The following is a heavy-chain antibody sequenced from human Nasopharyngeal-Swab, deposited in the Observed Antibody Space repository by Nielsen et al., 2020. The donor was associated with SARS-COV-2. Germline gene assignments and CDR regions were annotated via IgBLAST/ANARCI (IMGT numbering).Heavy chain of an antibody. D-gene: IGHD3-16*01. CDR2: IYYSGST. V-gene: IGHV4-39*01. J-gene: IGHJ6*02. Sequence: WIRQPPGKGLEWIGSIYYSGSTYYNPSLKSRVTISVDTSKNQFSLKLSSVTAAGTAVYYYARRVARAPRHEGDYYYGMDVWGQGTTVTVSS. CDR3: ARRVARAPRHEGDYYYGMDV.